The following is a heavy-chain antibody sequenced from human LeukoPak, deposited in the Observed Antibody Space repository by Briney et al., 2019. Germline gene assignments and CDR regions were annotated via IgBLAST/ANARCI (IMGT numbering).Heavy chain of an antibody. CDR2: ITHSGVRT. V-gene: IGHV3-23*01. CDR3: AKDYGNDSSGFNH. J-gene: IGHJ4*02. D-gene: IGHD3-22*01. Sequence: PGGSLRLSCAASGFSYNTYAMSWVRQTPGKGLEWVAGITHSGVRTYYADSVKGRFAISRDCSKKAVYLQMNGLSADDTAVYYCAKDYGNDSSGFNHWGQGTLVTVSS. CDR1: GFSYNTYA.